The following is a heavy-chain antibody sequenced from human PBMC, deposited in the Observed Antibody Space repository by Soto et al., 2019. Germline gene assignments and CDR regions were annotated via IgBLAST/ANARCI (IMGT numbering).Heavy chain of an antibody. CDR3: VKPPVITAPDYYYDMDL. D-gene: IGHD4-4*01. CDR1: GFTFSTYP. CDR2: ISGSGIST. Sequence: GGSLRLSCAASGFTFSTYPMSWVRQAPGKGLEWVSGISGSGISTYYTDSVKGRFTISRDNSKNTVFLQMNSLRDEDTAVYYCVKPPVITAPDYYYDMDLWGHGTTVTV. V-gene: IGHV3-23*01. J-gene: IGHJ6*01.